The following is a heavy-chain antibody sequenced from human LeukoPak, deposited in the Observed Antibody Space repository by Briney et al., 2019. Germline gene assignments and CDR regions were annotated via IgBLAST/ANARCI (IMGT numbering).Heavy chain of an antibody. D-gene: IGHD3-3*01. Sequence: ASVKVSCKVSGYTLTELSMHWVRQAPGKGLEWMGGFDPEDGETNYAQKFQGRVTMTEDTSTDTAYMELSSLRSEDTAVYYCATDIITIFGVVYGMDVWGQGTTVTVSS. CDR1: GYTLTELS. CDR2: FDPEDGET. J-gene: IGHJ6*02. CDR3: ATDIITIFGVVYGMDV. V-gene: IGHV1-24*01.